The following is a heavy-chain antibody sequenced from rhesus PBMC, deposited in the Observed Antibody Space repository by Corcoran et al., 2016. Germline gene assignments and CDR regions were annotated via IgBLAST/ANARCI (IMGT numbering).Heavy chain of an antibody. CDR1: GFTFRTSA. CDR2: IRSKSTNYET. CDR3: ARVGFEGY. J-gene: IGHJ4*01. V-gene: IGHV3-118*01. Sequence: EVQLVESGGGLVQPGGSLRLSCAASGFTFRTSAMHWVRQASGKGLEWVGRIRSKSTNYETGYAASVKGRFTISRDDSKNTAYLQMNSLKTEDTAVYYCARVGFEGYWGQGVLVTVSS.